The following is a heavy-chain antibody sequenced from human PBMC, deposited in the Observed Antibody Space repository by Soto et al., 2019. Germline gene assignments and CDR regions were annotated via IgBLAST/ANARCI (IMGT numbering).Heavy chain of an antibody. Sequence: SETLSLTCAVYGGSFSGYYWSWIRQPPGKGLEGIGEINHSGSTNYNPSLKSRVTISVDTSKNQFSLKLSSVTAADTAVYYCARLGFWSGYYGMDVWGQGTTVTVSS. V-gene: IGHV4-34*01. D-gene: IGHD3-3*01. CDR2: INHSGST. CDR1: GGSFSGYY. J-gene: IGHJ6*02. CDR3: ARLGFWSGYYGMDV.